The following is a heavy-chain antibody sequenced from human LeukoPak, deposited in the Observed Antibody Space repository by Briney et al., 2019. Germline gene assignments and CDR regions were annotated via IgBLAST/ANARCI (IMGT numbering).Heavy chain of an antibody. Sequence: KGRFTISRDDSKNTLYLQMNSLRAEDTAVYYCARDLNFRYYYDSSGSESGAFDIWGQGTMVTVSS. J-gene: IGHJ3*02. D-gene: IGHD3-22*01. CDR3: ARDLNFRYYYDSSGSESGAFDI. V-gene: IGHV3-30*01.